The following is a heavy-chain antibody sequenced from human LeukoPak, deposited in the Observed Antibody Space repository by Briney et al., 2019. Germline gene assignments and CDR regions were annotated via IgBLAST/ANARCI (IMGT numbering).Heavy chain of an antibody. J-gene: IGHJ4*02. CDR1: GYTFTGYY. Sequence: ASVKVSCKASGYTFTGYYMHWVRQAPGQGLEWMGWINPNSGGTNYAQKFQGRVTMTRDTSISTAYMELSRLRSDDTAVYYCARDSGYDGTIDYWGQGTLVTVSS. V-gene: IGHV1-2*02. D-gene: IGHD5-12*01. CDR3: ARDSGYDGTIDY. CDR2: INPNSGGT.